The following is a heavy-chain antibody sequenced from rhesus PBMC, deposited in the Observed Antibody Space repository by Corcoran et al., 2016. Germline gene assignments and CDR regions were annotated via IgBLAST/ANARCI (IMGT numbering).Heavy chain of an antibody. CDR2: ISSGGGST. CDR1: GFTFSSYG. D-gene: IGHD1-1-1*01. J-gene: IGHJ4*01. CDR3: AKGYSWIDY. Sequence: EVQLVESGGGLVQPGGSLRLSCAASGFTFSSYGMYWVRQAPGKGLGGISAISSGGGSTYDAESVKGRLTISRDNSKNTLSLQRNSLRAEDTAVYYCAKGYSWIDYWGQGVLVTVSS. V-gene: IGHV3S25*01.